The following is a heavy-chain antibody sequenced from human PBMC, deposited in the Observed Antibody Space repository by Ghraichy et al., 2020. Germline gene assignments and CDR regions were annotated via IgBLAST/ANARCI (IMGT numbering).Heavy chain of an antibody. CDR3: ARDRVAGRKYYYDSSGNRGRYYYYGMDV. J-gene: IGHJ6*02. D-gene: IGHD3-22*01. Sequence: ASVKVSCKASGYTFTGYYMHWVRQAPGQGLEWMGWINPNSGGTNYAQKFQGRVTMTRDTSISTAYMELSRLRSDDTAVYYCARDRVAGRKYYYDSSGNRGRYYYYGMDVWGQGTTVTVSS. CDR1: GYTFTGYY. V-gene: IGHV1-2*02. CDR2: INPNSGGT.